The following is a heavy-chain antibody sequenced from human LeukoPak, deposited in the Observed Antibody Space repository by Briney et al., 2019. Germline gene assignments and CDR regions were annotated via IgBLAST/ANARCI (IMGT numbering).Heavy chain of an antibody. J-gene: IGHJ4*02. CDR1: GFTFDDYA. V-gene: IGHV3-9*01. CDR3: AKDTYSGSYGLDY. Sequence: GGSLRLSCAASGFTFDDYAMHWVRQAPGKGLEWVSGISWNSGSIGYADSVKGRFTISRDNAKNSLYLQMNSLRAEDTALYYCAKDTYSGSYGLDYWGQGTLVTVSS. CDR2: ISWNSGSI. D-gene: IGHD1-26*01.